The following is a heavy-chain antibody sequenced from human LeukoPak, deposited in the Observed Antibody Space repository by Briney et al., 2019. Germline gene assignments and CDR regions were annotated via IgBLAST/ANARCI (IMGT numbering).Heavy chain of an antibody. Sequence: PGGSLRLSCAASDFTFIPYEMNWVRQAPGKGLEWVSYIDLSGTTKKYADSVKGRFTISRDNAKNSLYLQMNSLRAEDTAVYYCARVVVVAPYNYYYMDVWGKGTTVTISS. J-gene: IGHJ6*03. D-gene: IGHD2-2*01. V-gene: IGHV3-48*03. CDR1: DFTFIPYE. CDR2: IDLSGTTK. CDR3: ARVVVVAPYNYYYMDV.